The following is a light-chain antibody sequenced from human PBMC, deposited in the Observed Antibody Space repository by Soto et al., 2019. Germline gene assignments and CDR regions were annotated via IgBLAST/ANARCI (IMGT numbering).Light chain of an antibody. V-gene: IGLV1-44*01. CDR3: AAWDDTRNGYV. J-gene: IGLJ1*01. Sequence: QAVVTQPPSASGTPGQRVTISCSGSSPNIESNTVTWYQQLPGTAPKLVIYSNYDRPSGVPDRFSGSTSGTSASLVIRGLQSEDEADYYCAAWDDTRNGYVCGGGTKLTVL. CDR1: SPNIESNT. CDR2: SNY.